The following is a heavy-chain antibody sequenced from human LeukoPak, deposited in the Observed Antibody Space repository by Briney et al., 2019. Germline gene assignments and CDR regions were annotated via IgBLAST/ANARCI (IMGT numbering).Heavy chain of an antibody. CDR3: ATVMVAATNCLDP. J-gene: IGHJ5*02. CDR1: GYTFTSIG. D-gene: IGHD2-15*01. CDR2: ISGYNGKT. Sequence: ASVKVSCKSSGYTFTSIGISWVRQAPGQGLEWMGWISGYNGKTNYAQKLQGRVTMTTDTSTSTVYMELRSLSSDDTAVYYCATVMVAATNCLDPWGQGTLVTVSS. V-gene: IGHV1-18*01.